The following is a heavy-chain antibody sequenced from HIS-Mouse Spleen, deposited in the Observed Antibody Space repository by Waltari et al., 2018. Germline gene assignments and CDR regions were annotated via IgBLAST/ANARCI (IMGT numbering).Heavy chain of an antibody. Sequence: QVQLVESGGGVVQPGRSLRLSCAASGFTFSSYALHWVRQAPGKGLEWVAVISYDGSNKYYADSVKGRFTISRDNSKNTLYLQMNSLRAEDTAVYYCAKVNSGSYYFDYWGQGTLVTVSS. J-gene: IGHJ4*02. CDR2: ISYDGSNK. V-gene: IGHV3-30*18. CDR3: AKVNSGSYYFDY. D-gene: IGHD1-26*01. CDR1: GFTFSSYA.